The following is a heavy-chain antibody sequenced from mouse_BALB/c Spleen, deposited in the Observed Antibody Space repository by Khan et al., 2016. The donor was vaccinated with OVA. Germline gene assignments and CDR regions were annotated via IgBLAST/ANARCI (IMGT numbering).Heavy chain of an antibody. V-gene: IGHV5-17*02. J-gene: IGHJ2*01. CDR3: ATSYFYGYYFDY. CDR2: ISSDSSTI. Sequence: EVQLQESGGGLVQPGGSRKLSCAASGFTFTSYGMHWIRQAPEKGLEWVAYISSDSSTIYYADTVKGRFTISRDNPKNHLFLQMTSLRSGDTAMYFCATSYFYGYYFDYWGQGTTLTVSS. CDR1: GFTFTSYG. D-gene: IGHD1-1*01.